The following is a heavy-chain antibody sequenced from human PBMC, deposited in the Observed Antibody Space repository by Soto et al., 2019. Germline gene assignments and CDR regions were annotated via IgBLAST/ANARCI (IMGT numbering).Heavy chain of an antibody. CDR1: GYTFTTFG. D-gene: IGHD6-19*01. CDR2: INAGNGNT. J-gene: IGHJ5*02. CDR3: ARDSRPPGIAVAGTPPSSRFDP. V-gene: IGHV1-3*01. Sequence: ASVKVSCKTSGYTFTTFGISWVRQAPGQRLEWMGWINAGNGNTKYSQKFQGRVTITRDTSASTAYMELSSLRSEDTAVYYCARDSRPPGIAVAGTPPSSRFDPWGQGTLVTVSS.